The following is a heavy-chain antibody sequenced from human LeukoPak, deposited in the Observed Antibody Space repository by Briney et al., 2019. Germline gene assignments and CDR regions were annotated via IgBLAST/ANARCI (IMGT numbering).Heavy chain of an antibody. J-gene: IGHJ4*02. CDR2: ISYDGSNK. CDR3: ARSPQGESSFI. V-gene: IGHV3-30*19. Sequence: PGGSLRLSCAASGFTFSSYGMHWVRQAPGKGLEWVAVISYDGSNKYYADSVKGRFTISRDNSKNTLYLQMNSLRAEDTAVYYCARSPQGESSFIWGQGTLVTVSS. D-gene: IGHD3-16*01. CDR1: GFTFSSYG.